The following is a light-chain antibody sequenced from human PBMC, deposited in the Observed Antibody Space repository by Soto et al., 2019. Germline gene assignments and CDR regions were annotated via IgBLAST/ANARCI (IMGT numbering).Light chain of an antibody. J-gene: IGKJ1*01. Sequence: DIQMTQSPSSVSASVGDRVTITCRASQDIRSRLDWYQQKPGKAPKLLIYAASTLQSGVPPRFSGSGSGTDFTLTISSLQPEDFATYYCQQANSFPWTFGQGTKVEI. CDR2: AAS. CDR3: QQANSFPWT. V-gene: IGKV1-12*01. CDR1: QDIRSR.